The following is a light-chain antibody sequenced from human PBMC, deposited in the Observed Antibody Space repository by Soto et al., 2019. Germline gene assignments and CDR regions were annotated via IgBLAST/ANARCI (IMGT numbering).Light chain of an antibody. Sequence: EVLLTQTQTTLSLSPAESATLSCSADQSVSGFLGWYQQKIGRAPRLLIHDTSNRATGVPARFSGSGSGTDFTLTISSLEPEDFGVYYCQQRGSWPPTFGQGTLLEV. CDR1: QSVSGF. CDR3: QQRGSWPPT. CDR2: DTS. V-gene: IGKV3-11*01. J-gene: IGKJ5*01.